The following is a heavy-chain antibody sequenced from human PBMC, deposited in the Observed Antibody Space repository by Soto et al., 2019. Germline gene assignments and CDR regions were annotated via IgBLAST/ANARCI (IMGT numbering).Heavy chain of an antibody. V-gene: IGHV3-21*01. CDR2: ISGSSNYI. J-gene: IGHJ4*02. D-gene: IGHD6-19*01. CDR3: AREGDSTGYYSGIYFEY. CDR1: GFTFSISN. Sequence: EVQLVESGGGLVKPGESLRLSCAASGFTFSISNMAWVRQAPGKGLEWVSAISGSSNYIYYVDSVKGRFTISRDNAKNSLFPQMNCLRAEDTAVYYCAREGDSTGYYSGIYFEYWCQGSLVTVSS.